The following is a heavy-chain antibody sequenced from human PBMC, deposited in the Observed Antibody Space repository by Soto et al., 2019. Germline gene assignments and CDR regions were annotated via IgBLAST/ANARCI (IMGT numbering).Heavy chain of an antibody. CDR2: IYYSGST. Sequence: ASETLSLTCTVSGGSISSYYWSWIRQPPGKGLEWIGYIYYSGSTNYNPSLKSRVTISVDTSKNQFSLKLSSVTAAGTAVYYCARVKRELELPADYYYYGMDVWGQGTTVTVSS. CDR1: GGSISSYY. J-gene: IGHJ6*02. CDR3: ARVKRELELPADYYYYGMDV. V-gene: IGHV4-59*01. D-gene: IGHD1-7*01.